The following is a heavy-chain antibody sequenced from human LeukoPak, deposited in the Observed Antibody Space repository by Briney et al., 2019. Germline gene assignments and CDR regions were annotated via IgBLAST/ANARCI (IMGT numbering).Heavy chain of an antibody. V-gene: IGHV3-30*03. D-gene: IGHD2-8*02. CDR2: ISYDGSNK. J-gene: IGHJ3*02. CDR3: ARDLGTDDAFDI. CDR1: GFTFSSYS. Sequence: GGSLRLSCAASGFTFSSYSMSWVRQAPGKGLEWVAVISYDGSNKYYADSVKGRFTISRDNSKNTLYLQMNSLRAEDTAVYYCARDLGTDDAFDIWGQGTMVTVSS.